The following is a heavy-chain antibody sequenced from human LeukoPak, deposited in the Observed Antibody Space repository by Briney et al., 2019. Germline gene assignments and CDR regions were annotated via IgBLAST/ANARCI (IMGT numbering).Heavy chain of an antibody. CDR3: AKSGYGGNFDY. D-gene: IGHD4-23*01. Sequence: GRSLRLSCAASGFTFSSYGMHWVRQAPGKGLEWVAVISYDGSNKYYADSVKGRFTISRDNSKNTLYLQVNSLRAEDTAVYYCAKSGYGGNFDYWGQGTLVTVSS. CDR1: GFTFSSYG. J-gene: IGHJ4*02. V-gene: IGHV3-30*18. CDR2: ISYDGSNK.